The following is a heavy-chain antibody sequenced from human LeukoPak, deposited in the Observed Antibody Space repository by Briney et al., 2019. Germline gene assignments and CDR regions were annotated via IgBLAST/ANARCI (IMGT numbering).Heavy chain of an antibody. Sequence: GASVKVSCKASGGTFSSYAISWVRQSPGQGLEWMGGIIPIFGTANYAQKFQGRVTITADESTSTAYMELSSLRSEDTAVYYCARAVSPTTAGYFDYWGQGTLVTVSA. CDR2: IIPIFGTA. CDR3: ARAVSPTTAGYFDY. V-gene: IGHV1-69*13. CDR1: GGTFSSYA. J-gene: IGHJ4*02. D-gene: IGHD4-11*01.